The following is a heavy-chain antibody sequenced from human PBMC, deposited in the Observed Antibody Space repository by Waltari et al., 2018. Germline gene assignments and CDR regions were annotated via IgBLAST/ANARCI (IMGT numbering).Heavy chain of an antibody. J-gene: IGHJ4*02. V-gene: IGHV4-34*01. Sequence: QVQLQQWGAGLFTPSETLPLPCAVYGGYFRGSSWSWIRQSPGKGLGWIGEINHSGSTNYNPSRKSRVTISVDTSKNQFSLKVSSVTAADTAVYYCARQFSSGWYSEYWGQGTLVTVSS. CDR3: ARQFSSGWYSEY. D-gene: IGHD6-19*01. CDR2: INHSGST. CDR1: GGYFRGSS.